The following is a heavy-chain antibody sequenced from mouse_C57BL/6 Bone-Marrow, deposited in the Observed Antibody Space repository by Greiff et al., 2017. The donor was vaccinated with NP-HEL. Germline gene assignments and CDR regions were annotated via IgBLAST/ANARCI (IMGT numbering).Heavy chain of an antibody. Sequence: VQLQQSGPELVKPGASVKISCKASGYTFTDYYMNWVKQSHGKSLEWIGDINPNNGGTSYNQKFKGKATLTVDKSSSTAYMELRSLTSEDSAVYYCARGGRRTGTDYWGQGTTLTVSS. CDR3: ARGGRRTGTDY. CDR2: INPNNGGT. V-gene: IGHV1-26*01. D-gene: IGHD4-1*01. CDR1: GYTFTDYY. J-gene: IGHJ2*01.